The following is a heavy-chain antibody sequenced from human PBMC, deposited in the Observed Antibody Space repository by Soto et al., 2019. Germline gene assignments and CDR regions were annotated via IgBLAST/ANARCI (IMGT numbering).Heavy chain of an antibody. CDR3: AHSRCVGARLQSYSSHYYYGMDV. D-gene: IGHD2-21*01. V-gene: IGHV2-5*02. CDR2: IYWDDDK. Sequence: QITLKESGPTLVRPTQTLTLTCTFSGFSLSTSGVGVGWIRQPPGKALEWLALIYWDDDKRYSPSLKSRLTIPTHPYTTQLLLTMTTMDPVDTAHYSCAHSRCVGARLQSYSSHYYYGMDVWGQGTTVTVSS. J-gene: IGHJ6*02. CDR1: GFSLSTSGVG.